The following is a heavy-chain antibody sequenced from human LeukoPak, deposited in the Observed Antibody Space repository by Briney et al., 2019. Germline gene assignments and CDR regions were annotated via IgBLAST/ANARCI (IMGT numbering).Heavy chain of an antibody. CDR1: GFTFSSYS. D-gene: IGHD3-10*01. J-gene: IGHJ4*02. CDR2: ISSSSSYI. Sequence: PGGSLRLSCAASGFTFSSYSMNWVRQAPGQGLEWVSSISSSSSYIYYADSVKGRFTISRDNAKNSLYLQMNSLRAEDTAVYYCARASRELLWFGEFADYWGQGTLVTVSS. V-gene: IGHV3-21*01. CDR3: ARASRELLWFGEFADY.